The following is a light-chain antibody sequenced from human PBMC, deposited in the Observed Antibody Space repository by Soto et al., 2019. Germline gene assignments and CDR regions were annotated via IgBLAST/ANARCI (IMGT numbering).Light chain of an antibody. J-gene: IGKJ2*01. CDR1: QTISSW. Sequence: DIQMAQSPSTLSKSVGDRVTIACRASQTISSWLAWYQEKPGKAPKLLIYKASTSASGVPSRFSGSGSRTEFTLTTSSLQSDDFATYYCQQYTSYPYTFGHGTKLDIK. V-gene: IGKV1-5*03. CDR2: KAS. CDR3: QQYTSYPYT.